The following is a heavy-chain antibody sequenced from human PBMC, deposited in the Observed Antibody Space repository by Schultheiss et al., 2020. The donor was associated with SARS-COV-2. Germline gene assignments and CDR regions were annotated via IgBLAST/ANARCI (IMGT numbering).Heavy chain of an antibody. D-gene: IGHD2-2*01. J-gene: IGHJ4*02. CDR2: ISSSGSTI. CDR3: AKYFGYCSSTSCFHLDY. Sequence: GGSLRLSCAASGFTFSDYYISWIRQAPGKGLEWVSYISSSGSTIYYADSVKGRFTISRDNAKNSLYLQMNSLRAEDTAVYYCAKYFGYCSSTSCFHLDYWGQGTLVTVSS. V-gene: IGHV3-11*01. CDR1: GFTFSDYY.